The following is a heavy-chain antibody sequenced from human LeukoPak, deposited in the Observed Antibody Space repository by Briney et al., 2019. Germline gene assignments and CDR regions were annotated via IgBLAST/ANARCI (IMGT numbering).Heavy chain of an antibody. Sequence: PSETLCLTCAVSGGSISSSNWWSWVRQPPGKGLEWIGEMYHSGSTKYNPSLKSRVTISVDKSKNQFSLKLSSVTAADTAVYYCARAGAARPKTFDYWGQGTLVTVSS. V-gene: IGHV4-4*02. CDR3: ARAGAARPKTFDY. CDR2: MYHSGST. D-gene: IGHD6-6*01. CDR1: GGSISSSNW. J-gene: IGHJ4*02.